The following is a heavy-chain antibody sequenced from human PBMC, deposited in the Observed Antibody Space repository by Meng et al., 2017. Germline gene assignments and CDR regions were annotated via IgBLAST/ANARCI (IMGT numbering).Heavy chain of an antibody. V-gene: IGHV1-69*06. D-gene: IGHD3-22*01. J-gene: IGHJ4*02. CDR2: IIPIFGTA. CDR1: GGTFSRYA. CDR3: ARDRNYYYDSSGYYYFDY. Sequence: QEELGGLWSGVNKPGASVKVSCKASGGTFSRYAISWVRQAPGQGLEWMGGIIPIFGTANYAQKFQGRVTITADKSTSTAYMELSSLRSEDTAVYYCARDRNYYYDSSGYYYFDYWGQGTLVTVSS.